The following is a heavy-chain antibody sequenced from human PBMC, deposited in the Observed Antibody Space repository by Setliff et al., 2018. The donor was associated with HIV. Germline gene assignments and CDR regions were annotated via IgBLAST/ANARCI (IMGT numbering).Heavy chain of an antibody. CDR3: VTSSSWSSRLNF. CDR2: TSHSGKT. J-gene: IGHJ4*02. V-gene: IGHV4-34*01. D-gene: IGHD2-2*01. Sequence: SETLSLTCAVYGGPLSGHYWSWIRQPPGQGLEWIGETSHSGKTNYNPSLKSRVTISVDTSKNQFSLKLTSVTAADTSVYYCVTSSSWSSRLNFWGPGMLVTVSS. CDR1: GGPLSGHY.